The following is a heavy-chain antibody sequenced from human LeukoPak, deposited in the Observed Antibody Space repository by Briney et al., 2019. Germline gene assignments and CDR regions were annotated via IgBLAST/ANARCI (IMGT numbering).Heavy chain of an antibody. CDR3: ASEWRQLGNDAFNI. V-gene: IGHV3-66*01. J-gene: IGHJ3*02. D-gene: IGHD5-18*01. Sequence: GGSLRLSCTPSGFIACNNFMSSVPPAPGKGLERVSIIHSGVSTYYADSAKGRFTISRDNSKNTLYLQINSLRVEGTAIYYCASEWRQLGNDAFNIWGQGTMVTVSS. CDR2: IHSGVST. CDR1: GFIACNNF.